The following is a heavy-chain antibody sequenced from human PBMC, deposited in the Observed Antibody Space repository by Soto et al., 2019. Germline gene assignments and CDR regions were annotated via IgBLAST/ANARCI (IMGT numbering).Heavy chain of an antibody. CDR3: ARDLTTVTTGDFGY. CDR2: ISAYNGNT. J-gene: IGHJ4*02. CDR1: GYTFTSYG. D-gene: IGHD4-17*01. Sequence: QVQLVQSGAEVKKPGASVKVSCKASGYTFTSYGISWVRQAPGQVLEWMGWISAYNGNTNYAQKLQGIVTMTTDTSTSTAYMELRSLRSDDTAVYYCARDLTTVTTGDFGYWGQGTLVTVSS. V-gene: IGHV1-18*01.